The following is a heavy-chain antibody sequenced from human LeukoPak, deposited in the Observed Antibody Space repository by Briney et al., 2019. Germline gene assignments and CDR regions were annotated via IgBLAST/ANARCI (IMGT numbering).Heavy chain of an antibody. CDR2: IYYRGST. J-gene: IGHJ3*02. V-gene: IGHV4-59*01. D-gene: IGHD3-3*01. Sequence: SETLSLTCTVSGGSISSYYWSWIRQPPGKGLEWIGYIYYRGSTNYNPSLKSRVTISIDTSKNQFSLKLTSVTAADTAVYYCARDGYYEIVGADDAFDIWGQGTMVTVSS. CDR1: GGSISSYY. CDR3: ARDGYYEIVGADDAFDI.